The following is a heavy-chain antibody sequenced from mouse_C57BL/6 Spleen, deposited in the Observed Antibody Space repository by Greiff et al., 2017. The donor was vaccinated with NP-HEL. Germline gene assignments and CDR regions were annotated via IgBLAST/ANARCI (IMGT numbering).Heavy chain of an antibody. CDR1: GYTFTSYW. CDR3: ASGRSTMPHWYFDV. CDR2: IDPNSGGT. V-gene: IGHV1-72*01. Sequence: QVQLQQSGAELVKPGASVKLSCTASGYTFTSYWMPWVKQRPGRGLEWIGRIDPNSGGTKYNEKFKSKAKLTVDKPSSTAYMQLSSLTSEDSAVYYCASGRSTMPHWYFDVWGTGTTVTVSS. J-gene: IGHJ1*03. D-gene: IGHD2-1*01.